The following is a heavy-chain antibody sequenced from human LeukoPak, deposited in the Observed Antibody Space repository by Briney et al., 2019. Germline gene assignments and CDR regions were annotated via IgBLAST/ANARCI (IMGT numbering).Heavy chain of an antibody. D-gene: IGHD6-13*01. Sequence: GGSLRLSCAASGFTFSSYWMSWVRQAPGKGLEWVANIKQDGSEKYYVDAVKGRFTISRDDAKNSLYLQMNSLRAEDTAVYYCAKSSSWRYFDYWGQGTLVTVSS. CDR2: IKQDGSEK. CDR1: GFTFSSYW. CDR3: AKSSSWRYFDY. V-gene: IGHV3-7*03. J-gene: IGHJ4*02.